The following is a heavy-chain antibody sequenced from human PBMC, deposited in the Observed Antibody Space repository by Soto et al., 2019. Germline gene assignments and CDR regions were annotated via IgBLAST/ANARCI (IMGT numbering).Heavy chain of an antibody. J-gene: IGHJ3*02. Sequence: VQSGAEVKQPGASVKVSCKASGDTFISSGISWVRQAPGQGLEWMGWISGYKGDTNYAQKFQGRVTLTTDTSTSTAYMEMRSLTPGDTAIYYCARIEYCSGGNCYSAFDIWGQGTLVNVSS. CDR1: GDTFISSG. CDR3: ARIEYCSGGNCYSAFDI. D-gene: IGHD2-15*01. CDR2: ISGYKGDT. V-gene: IGHV1-18*01.